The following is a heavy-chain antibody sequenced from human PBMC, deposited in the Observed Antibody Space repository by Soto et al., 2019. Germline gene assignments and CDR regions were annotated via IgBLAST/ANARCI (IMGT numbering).Heavy chain of an antibody. V-gene: IGHV4-39*01. CDR2: IYYGGST. Sequence: PSETLSLTCTVSGGSISSSSYYWGWIRQPPGKGLEWIGSIYYGGSTYYNPSLKSRVTISVDTSKNQFSLKLSSVTAADTAVYYCARHLGKQYYYGSGSYPTYYYGMDVWGQGTTVTVSS. D-gene: IGHD3-10*01. CDR3: ARHLGKQYYYGSGSYPTYYYGMDV. J-gene: IGHJ6*02. CDR1: GGSISSSSYY.